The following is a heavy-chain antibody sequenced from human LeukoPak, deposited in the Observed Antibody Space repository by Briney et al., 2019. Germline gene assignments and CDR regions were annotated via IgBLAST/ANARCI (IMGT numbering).Heavy chain of an antibody. J-gene: IGHJ5*02. CDR2: IYYSGST. CDR3: ARGGSLNPYNWFDP. D-gene: IGHD6-13*01. V-gene: IGHV4-59*01. Sequence: SETLSLTCTVSGGSISSYYWSWIRQPPGKGLEWIGYIYYSGSTNYNPSLKSRVTISVDTSKNQFSLKLSSVTAADTAVYYCARGGSLNPYNWFDPWGRGTLVTVSS. CDR1: GGSISSYY.